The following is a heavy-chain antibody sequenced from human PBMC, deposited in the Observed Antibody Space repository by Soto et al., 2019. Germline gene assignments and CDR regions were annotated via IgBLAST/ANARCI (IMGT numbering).Heavy chain of an antibody. CDR3: ASVTRTCISTSCYRYYYGMDV. Sequence: QVQLQESGPGLVKPSETLSLTCTVSGGSVSSGSYYCSWIRQPPGKGLEWIGYIYYSGSTNYNPSLKSRVTISVDTSKNQFSLKLSSVTAADTAVYYCASVTRTCISTSCYRYYYGMDVWGQGTTVTVSS. CDR2: IYYSGST. D-gene: IGHD2-2*02. V-gene: IGHV4-61*01. J-gene: IGHJ6*02. CDR1: GGSVSSGSYY.